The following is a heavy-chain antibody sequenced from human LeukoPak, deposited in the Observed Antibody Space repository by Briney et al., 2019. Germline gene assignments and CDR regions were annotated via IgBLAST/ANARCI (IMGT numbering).Heavy chain of an antibody. CDR3: ARALPRYCSSTSCYTAESDY. D-gene: IGHD2-2*02. J-gene: IGHJ4*02. CDR2: INPNSGGT. CDR1: GYTFTGYY. Sequence: ASVKVSCKASGYTFTGYYMHWVRQAPGQGLEWMGWINPNSGGTNYAQKFQGRVTMTRDTSISTAYMELSRLRSDDTAVYYCARALPRYCSSTSCYTAESDYWGQGTLVTVSS. V-gene: IGHV1-2*02.